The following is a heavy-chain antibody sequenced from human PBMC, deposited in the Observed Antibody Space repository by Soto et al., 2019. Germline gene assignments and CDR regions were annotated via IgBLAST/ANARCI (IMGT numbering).Heavy chain of an antibody. CDR2: IYYLGST. CDR3: ARDGYDGSGSPYPAY. CDR1: GVSMRDAF. D-gene: IGHD3-10*01. V-gene: IGHV4-59*01. J-gene: IGHJ4*02. Sequence: EALSLGCSVSGVSMRDAFWCWIRQCPGKGLEWIGYIYYLGSTDYNPSLKSRVTISVDTSKRQFSLRLTSVTAADTAVYYCARDGYDGSGSPYPAYWGPGTQVTVSS.